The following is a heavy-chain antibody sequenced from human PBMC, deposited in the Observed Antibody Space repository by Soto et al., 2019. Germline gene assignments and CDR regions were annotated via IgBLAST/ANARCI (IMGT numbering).Heavy chain of an antibody. CDR2: INPSGGST. Sequence: ASVKVSCKASGYTFTSYYMHWVRQAPGQGLEWMGIINPSGGSTSYAQKFQGRVTMTRDTSTSTVYMELSSLRSEDTAVYYCARVGYCSGGSCYSGFFFDYWGQGTLVTVSS. V-gene: IGHV1-46*01. D-gene: IGHD2-15*01. J-gene: IGHJ4*02. CDR1: GYTFTSYY. CDR3: ARVGYCSGGSCYSGFFFDY.